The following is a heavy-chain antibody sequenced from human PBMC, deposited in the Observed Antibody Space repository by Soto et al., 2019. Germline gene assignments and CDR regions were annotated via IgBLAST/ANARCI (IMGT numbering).Heavy chain of an antibody. Sequence: SETLSLTCTVSGGSISSYYWSWIRQPPGKGLEWIGYIYYSGSTNYNPSLKSRVTISVDTSKNQFSLKLSSVTAADTAVYYCARGYGSGSYWFDPWGQGTLVTVSS. D-gene: IGHD3-10*01. CDR3: ARGYGSGSYWFDP. CDR1: GGSISSYY. J-gene: IGHJ5*02. CDR2: IYYSGST. V-gene: IGHV4-59*01.